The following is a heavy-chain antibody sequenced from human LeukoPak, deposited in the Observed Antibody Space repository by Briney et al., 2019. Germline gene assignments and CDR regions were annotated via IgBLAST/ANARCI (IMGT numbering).Heavy chain of an antibody. V-gene: IGHV3-23*01. Sequence: GGSLRLYCAVSGFTISNYGMSWVRQAPGKGLEWVSAISTSGDTEYYADSVKGRFIISRDTSRNTLYLEVNSLRVEDTALYYCAQAYSSGWYPRWGQGTLVTVSS. CDR1: GFTISNYG. D-gene: IGHD6-19*01. J-gene: IGHJ4*02. CDR3: AQAYSSGWYPR. CDR2: ISTSGDTE.